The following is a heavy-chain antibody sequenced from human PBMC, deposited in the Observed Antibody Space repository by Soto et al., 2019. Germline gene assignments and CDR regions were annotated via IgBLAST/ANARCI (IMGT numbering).Heavy chain of an antibody. J-gene: IGHJ5*02. V-gene: IGHV4-34*01. D-gene: IGHD3-16*01. CDR1: GGSFSGYY. Sequence: PSETLSLTCAVYGGSFSGYYWSWIRQPPGKGLEWIGEINHSGSTNYNPSLKSRVTISVDTSKNQFSLKLSSVTAADTAVYYCARVLGGPPPTKRKRFDPWGQGTLVTVPS. CDR3: ARVLGGPPPTKRKRFDP. CDR2: INHSGST.